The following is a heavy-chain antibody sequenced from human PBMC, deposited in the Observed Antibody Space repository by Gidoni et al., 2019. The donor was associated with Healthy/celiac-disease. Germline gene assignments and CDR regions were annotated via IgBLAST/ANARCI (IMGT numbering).Heavy chain of an antibody. D-gene: IGHD2-2*01. CDR1: GGSISSYY. J-gene: IGHJ4*02. V-gene: IGHV4-59*01. CDR2: IYYSGST. Sequence: QVQLQESGPGLVKPSETLSLTCPVSGGSISSYYWSWIRQPPGKGLEWIGYIYYSGSTNYNPSLKSRVTISVDTSKNQFSLKLSSVTAADTAVYYCARASVVPAAQFDYWGQGTLVTVSS. CDR3: ARASVVPAAQFDY.